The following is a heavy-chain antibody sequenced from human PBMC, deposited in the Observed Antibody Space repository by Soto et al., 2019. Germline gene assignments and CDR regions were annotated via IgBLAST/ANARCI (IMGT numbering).Heavy chain of an antibody. CDR2: IYYSGSP. CDR1: GGSISNDF. CDR3: ARRLYSCGCVNPLDR. D-gene: IGHD6-19*01. Sequence: AETLSLTCTVSGGSISNDFWNWVRQPPGKGLEWIGSIYYSGSPNYNPSLKSRVTISVDTSRSQFSLNLNSVTAADTAVYYCARRLYSCGCVNPLDRWG. J-gene: IGHJ1*01. V-gene: IGHV4-59*01.